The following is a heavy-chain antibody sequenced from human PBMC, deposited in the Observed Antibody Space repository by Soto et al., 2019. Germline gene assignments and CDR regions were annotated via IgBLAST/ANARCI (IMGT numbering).Heavy chain of an antibody. CDR3: ARASCGGDCYFAFDI. Sequence: QVQLVESGGGVVQPGRSLRLSGAASGFTFSSYGMHWVRQAPGKGLEWVAVIWYDGSNKYYADSVKGRFTISRDNSKNTLYLQMNSLRAEDTAVYYCARASCGGDCYFAFDIWGQGTMVTVSS. CDR2: IWYDGSNK. D-gene: IGHD2-21*01. J-gene: IGHJ3*02. CDR1: GFTFSSYG. V-gene: IGHV3-33*01.